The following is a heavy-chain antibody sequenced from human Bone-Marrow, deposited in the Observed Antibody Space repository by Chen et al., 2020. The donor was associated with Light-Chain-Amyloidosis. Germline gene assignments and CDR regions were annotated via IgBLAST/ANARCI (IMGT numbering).Heavy chain of an antibody. CDR1: GYTFPNYW. V-gene: IGHV5-51*01. J-gene: IGHJ4*02. CDR3: ARRRDGYNFDY. CDR2: IYPDDSDA. D-gene: IGHD5-12*01. Sequence: GYTFPNYWIGWVRQMPGKGLEWMGVIYPDDSDARYSPXFXXXXXXXXDKXXTXAYLQWRSLKASDTAMYYCARRRDGYNFDYWGQGTLVTVSS.